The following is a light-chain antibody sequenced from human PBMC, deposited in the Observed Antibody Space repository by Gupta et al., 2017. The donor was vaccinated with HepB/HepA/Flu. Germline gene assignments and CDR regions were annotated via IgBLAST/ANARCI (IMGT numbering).Light chain of an antibody. CDR2: AAS. CDR1: QGISNY. CDR3: QKYNSASET. V-gene: IGKV1-27*01. Sequence: DIQMTQSPSSLSASVGDRVTITCRASQGISNYLAWYQQKPGKVPKLLIYAASTLQSGVPSRFSGSGSGTDFTLTISILHPEDVATYYCQKYNSASETFGQGTKLEIK. J-gene: IGKJ2*01.